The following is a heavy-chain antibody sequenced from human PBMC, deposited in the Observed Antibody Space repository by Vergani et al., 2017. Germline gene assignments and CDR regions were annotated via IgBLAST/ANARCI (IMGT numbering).Heavy chain of an antibody. CDR2: IYYSGST. J-gene: IGHJ3*02. Sequence: QVQLQESGPGLVKPSQTLSLTCTVSGGSISSYYWSWIRQPPGKGLEWIGYIYYSGSTNYNPSLKSRVTISVDTSKNQFSLKLSSVTAADTAVYYCARLYYYDSSGYPDAVDIWGQGTMVTVSS. V-gene: IGHV4-59*01. D-gene: IGHD3-22*01. CDR3: ARLYYYDSSGYPDAVDI. CDR1: GGSISSYY.